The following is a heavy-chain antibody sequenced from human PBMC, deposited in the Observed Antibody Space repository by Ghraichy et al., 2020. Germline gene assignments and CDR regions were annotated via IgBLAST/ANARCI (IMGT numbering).Heavy chain of an antibody. D-gene: IGHD6-13*01. CDR2: ISAYNGNT. CDR3: ARDERPGIAAAGTPQH. Sequence: ASVKVSCKASGYTFTSYGISWVRQAPGQGLEWMGWISAYNGNTNYAQKLQGRVTMTTDTSTSTAYMELRSLRSDDTAVYYCARDERPGIAAAGTPQHWGQGTLVTVSS. V-gene: IGHV1-18*01. J-gene: IGHJ1*01. CDR1: GYTFTSYG.